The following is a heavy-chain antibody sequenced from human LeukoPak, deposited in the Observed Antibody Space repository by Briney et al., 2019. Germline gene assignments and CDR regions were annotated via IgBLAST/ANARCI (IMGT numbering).Heavy chain of an antibody. J-gene: IGHJ6*02. Sequence: GASVKVSCKASGYTFTSYYMHWVRQAPGQGLEWMGIINPSGGSTSYAQKFQGRVTMTRDTSMSTVYMELSSLRSEDTAVYYCARSLIAADETDVWGQGTTVTVSS. CDR2: INPSGGST. V-gene: IGHV1-46*01. D-gene: IGHD6-6*01. CDR3: ARSLIAADETDV. CDR1: GYTFTSYY.